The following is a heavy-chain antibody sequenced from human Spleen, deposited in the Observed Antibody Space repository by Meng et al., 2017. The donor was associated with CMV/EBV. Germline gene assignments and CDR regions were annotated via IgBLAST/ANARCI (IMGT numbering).Heavy chain of an antibody. V-gene: IGHV3-53*01. J-gene: IGHJ4*02. CDR1: GFTVSRSY. CDR3: VYSSNWYHFDF. CDR2: IYSGGST. D-gene: IGHD6-13*01. Sequence: GGSLRLSCAASGFTVSRSYMSWVRQAPGKGLEWVSVIYSGGSTYYADSVKGRFTISRDNSKNTLSLQMNSLRAEDTAIYYCVYSSNWYHFDFWGQGTLVTVSS.